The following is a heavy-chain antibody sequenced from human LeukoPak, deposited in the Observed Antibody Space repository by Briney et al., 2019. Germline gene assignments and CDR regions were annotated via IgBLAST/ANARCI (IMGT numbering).Heavy chain of an antibody. D-gene: IGHD6-6*01. CDR3: ARGYSSSSFFDY. CDR2: IYSGETT. V-gene: IGHV3-66*01. CDR1: GFTVSGNY. J-gene: IGHJ4*02. Sequence: PGGSLRLSCAASGFTVSGNYISWVRQSSGKGLEWVSVIYSGETTYYADSVKGRFTLSRDNFKNTVYLQMNSLRAEDTAVYYCARGYSSSSFFDYWGQGTLVTVSS.